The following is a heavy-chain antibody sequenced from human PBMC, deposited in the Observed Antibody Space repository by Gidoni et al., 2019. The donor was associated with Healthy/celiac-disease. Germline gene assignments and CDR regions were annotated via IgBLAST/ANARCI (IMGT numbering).Heavy chain of an antibody. Sequence: QVQRVASGGGVVQPGGSLRLSCAASGVNFRNYVMHWVLQAPGQGLEWVALIRYDGSNKYYADSVKGRFTISRDNSKNTLYLQMNSLRAEDTAVYYCAKDKEAAAGDYYYYGMDVWGQGTTVTVSS. D-gene: IGHD6-13*01. V-gene: IGHV3-30*02. J-gene: IGHJ6*02. CDR3: AKDKEAAAGDYYYYGMDV. CDR2: IRYDGSNK. CDR1: GVNFRNYV.